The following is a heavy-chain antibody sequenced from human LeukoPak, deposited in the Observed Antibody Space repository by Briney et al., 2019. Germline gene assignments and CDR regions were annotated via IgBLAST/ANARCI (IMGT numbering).Heavy chain of an antibody. Sequence: PGGSLRLSCAASGFTFSDYYMSWIRQAPGKGLEWVSYISSSGSTIYYADSVKGRFTISRDNAKNSLYLQMNSLRAEDTAVYYCARDKVVPAAIDYYYYYMDVWGKGTTVTVSS. CDR1: GFTFSDYY. D-gene: IGHD2-2*01. CDR2: ISSSGSTI. J-gene: IGHJ6*03. V-gene: IGHV3-11*04. CDR3: ARDKVVPAAIDYYYYYMDV.